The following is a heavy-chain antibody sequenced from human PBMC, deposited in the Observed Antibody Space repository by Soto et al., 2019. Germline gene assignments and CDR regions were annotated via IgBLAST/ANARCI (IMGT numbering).Heavy chain of an antibody. D-gene: IGHD3-3*01. CDR3: ARVGPITIFGGVPNYYGMDV. V-gene: IGHV1-69*13. J-gene: IGHJ6*02. CDR1: GGTFSSYA. Sequence: SVKVSCKASGGTFSSYAISWVRQAPGQGLEWMGGIIPIFGTANYAQKFQGRVTITADESTSTAYMELSRPTSEDTAVYYCARVGPITIFGGVPNYYGMDVWGQGHKVTASS. CDR2: IIPIFGTA.